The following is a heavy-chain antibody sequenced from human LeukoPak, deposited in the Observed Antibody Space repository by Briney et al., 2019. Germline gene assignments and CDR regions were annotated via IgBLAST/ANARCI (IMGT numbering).Heavy chain of an antibody. CDR2: IYTSGST. CDR3: AREGFRYCSGGSCYSPGDWFDP. Sequence: SETLSLTCTVSGGSISSYYWSWIRQPAGKGLEWIGRIYTSGSTNYNPSLKSRVTMSVDTSKNQFSLKLSPVTAADTAVYYCAREGFRYCSGGSCYSPGDWFDPWGQGTLVTVSS. J-gene: IGHJ5*02. D-gene: IGHD2-15*01. CDR1: GGSISSYY. V-gene: IGHV4-4*07.